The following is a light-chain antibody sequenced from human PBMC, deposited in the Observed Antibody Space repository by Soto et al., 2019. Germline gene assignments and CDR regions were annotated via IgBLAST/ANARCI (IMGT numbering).Light chain of an antibody. CDR1: QSVSSN. V-gene: IGKV3-15*01. CDR3: QQYNDWPPYT. J-gene: IGKJ2*01. CDR2: GAS. Sequence: EIVMTQSPATLSVSPGERATLSRRASQSVSSNLAWYQQKPGQPPRLLIYGASTRATGIPARFSGSGSGTEFTLTISSLQSEDFAVYYCQQYNDWPPYTFGQGTKLESK.